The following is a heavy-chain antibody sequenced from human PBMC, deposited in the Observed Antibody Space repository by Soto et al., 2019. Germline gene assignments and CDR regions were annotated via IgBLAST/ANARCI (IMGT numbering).Heavy chain of an antibody. CDR2: ISAYNGNT. Sequence: WASVKVSCKASGYTFTSYGISWARQAPGQGLEWMGWISAYNGNTNYAQKLQGRVTMTTDTSTSTAYMELRSLRSDDTAVYYCARELCSSTSCLLDYWGQGTLVTVS. D-gene: IGHD2-2*01. CDR3: ARELCSSTSCLLDY. J-gene: IGHJ4*02. V-gene: IGHV1-18*01. CDR1: GYTFTSYG.